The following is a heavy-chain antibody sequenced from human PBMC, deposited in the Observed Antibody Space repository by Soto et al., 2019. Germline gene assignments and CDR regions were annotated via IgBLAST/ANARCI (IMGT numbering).Heavy chain of an antibody. Sequence: GGSLRLSCAASGFTFSSYEMNWVRQGPGKGLEWVSHISSGGGTIYYADSVKGLFYISRDNAKNSLYLQMTSLRAEDTAVYYCARDQGIMDYWGQGTLVTVSS. CDR2: ISSGGGTI. CDR3: ARDQGIMDY. D-gene: IGHD3-16*01. CDR1: GFTFSSYE. V-gene: IGHV3-48*03. J-gene: IGHJ4*02.